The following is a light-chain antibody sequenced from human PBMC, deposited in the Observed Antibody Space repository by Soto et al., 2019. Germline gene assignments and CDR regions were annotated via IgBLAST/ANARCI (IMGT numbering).Light chain of an antibody. CDR1: SSDVGGCNS. CDR3: SSCTVSSSFEV. J-gene: IGLJ3*02. V-gene: IGLV2-14*01. CDR2: EVS. Sequence: QSALTQPASVSGFPGQAITISCTGTSSDVGGCNSVSWYQQHPGRAPKLLIYEVSYRPSGVSNRFSGSKSGNTASLTISGLQAEDEADYYCSSCTVSSSFEVFGGGTKLTVL.